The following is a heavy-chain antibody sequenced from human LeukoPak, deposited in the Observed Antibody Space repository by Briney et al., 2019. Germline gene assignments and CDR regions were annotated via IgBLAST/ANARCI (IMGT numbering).Heavy chain of an antibody. CDR1: GGSISSSSYY. CDR3: ARHEAVAGTWLFDY. J-gene: IGHJ4*02. V-gene: IGHV4-39*01. D-gene: IGHD6-19*01. Sequence: PSETLPLTCTVSGGSISSSSYYWGWIRQPPGKGLECIGSIYYSGSTYYNPSLKSRVTISVDTSKNQFSLKLSSVTAADTAVYYCARHEAVAGTWLFDYWGQGTLVTVSS. CDR2: IYYSGST.